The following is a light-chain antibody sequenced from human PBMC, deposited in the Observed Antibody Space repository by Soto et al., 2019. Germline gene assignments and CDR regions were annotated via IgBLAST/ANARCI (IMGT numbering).Light chain of an antibody. CDR3: QHYGSSPLYT. CDR1: QRVDRDY. Sequence: EIVLTQSPGTLSLSPGERGTLSCRASQRVDRDYLAWYQQKTGQAPRLLIYGASSRATGIPDRFSGRGSGTDCTLTIIRLEPEDFAVYYCQHYGSSPLYTLGQGTKLEIK. CDR2: GAS. V-gene: IGKV3-20*01. J-gene: IGKJ2*01.